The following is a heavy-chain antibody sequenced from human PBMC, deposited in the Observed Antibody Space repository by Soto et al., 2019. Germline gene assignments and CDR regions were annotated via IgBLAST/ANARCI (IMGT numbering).Heavy chain of an antibody. D-gene: IGHD3-10*01. CDR3: AKSNFGEYYYYYGMDV. Sequence: GGSLRFSCAASGFTFSSYAMSWVRQAPGKGLEWVSAISGSGGSTYYADSVKGRFTISRDNSKNTLYLQMNSLRAEDTAVYYCAKSNFGEYYYYYGMDVWGQGTTVTVSS. J-gene: IGHJ6*02. V-gene: IGHV3-23*01. CDR1: GFTFSSYA. CDR2: ISGSGGST.